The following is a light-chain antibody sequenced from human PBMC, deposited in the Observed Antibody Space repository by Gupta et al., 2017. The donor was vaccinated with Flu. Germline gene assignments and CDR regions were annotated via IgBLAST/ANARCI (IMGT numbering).Light chain of an antibody. Sequence: SYVLTQPPSVSVAPGQTASIACGGNNIGRRRVHWYQQKPGPAPGLVVYDDSDRPSGIRERFSGSKSGNTATLTISRVEAGDEADYYCTAWDSSSPQGVFGGGTKLTVL. J-gene: IGLJ2*01. CDR1: NIGRRR. CDR2: DDS. CDR3: TAWDSSSPQGV. V-gene: IGLV3-21*02.